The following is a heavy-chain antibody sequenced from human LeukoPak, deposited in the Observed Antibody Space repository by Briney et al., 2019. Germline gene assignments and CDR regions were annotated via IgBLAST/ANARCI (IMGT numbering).Heavy chain of an antibody. V-gene: IGHV3-23*01. CDR1: GFTFSSYA. CDR3: AKTGVGYCTGGSCSAADY. J-gene: IGHJ4*02. CDR2: ISGSGGST. D-gene: IGHD2-15*01. Sequence: GGSLRLSCAASGFTFSSYAMSWVRQAPGKGLEWVSAISGSGGSTNYADSVKGRFTISRDNSENTLYLQMNSLRAEDTAVFYCAKTGVGYCTGGSCSAADYWGQGTLVTVSS.